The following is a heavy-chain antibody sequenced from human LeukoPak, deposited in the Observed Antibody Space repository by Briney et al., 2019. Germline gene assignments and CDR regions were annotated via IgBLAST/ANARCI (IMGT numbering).Heavy chain of an antibody. CDR3: AREARRCIAAAGTCRVNYFDY. V-gene: IGHV4-39*02. Sequence: PSETLSLTCTVSGGSISSSSYYWGWIRQPPGKGLEWIGSIYYSGSTYYNPSLKSRVTISVDTSKNQFSLKLSSVTAADTAVYYCAREARRCIAAAGTCRVNYFDYWGQGTLVTVSS. CDR1: GGSISSSSYY. CDR2: IYYSGST. D-gene: IGHD6-13*01. J-gene: IGHJ4*02.